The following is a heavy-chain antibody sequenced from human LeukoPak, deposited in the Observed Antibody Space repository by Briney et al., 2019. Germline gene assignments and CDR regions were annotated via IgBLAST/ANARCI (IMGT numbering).Heavy chain of an antibody. CDR2: INPSNGDT. D-gene: IGHD4-17*01. V-gene: IGHV1-2*02. Sequence: ASVKVSCKASGYRFTDYYMHWVRPAPGQGLEWMGFINPSNGDTIYAQKFRGRVTVTRDTSITTAYMEMSRLRSDDTAVYYCASGDHRGGDYSSGNWGQGTLVTVSS. J-gene: IGHJ4*02. CDR3: ASGDHRGGDYSSGN. CDR1: GYRFTDYY.